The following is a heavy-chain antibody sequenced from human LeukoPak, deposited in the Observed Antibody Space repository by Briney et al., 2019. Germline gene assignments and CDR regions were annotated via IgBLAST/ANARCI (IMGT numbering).Heavy chain of an antibody. Sequence: SETLSLTCAVYGGSFSGYYWSWIRQPPGKGLEWIGEINHSGSTNYNPSLKSRVTISVDTSKNQFSLKLSSVTAAETAVYYCARVPHGYCSSTSCYEWYYYGMDVWGKGTTVTVSS. D-gene: IGHD2-2*03. CDR2: INHSGST. J-gene: IGHJ6*04. CDR1: GGSFSGYY. CDR3: ARVPHGYCSSTSCYEWYYYGMDV. V-gene: IGHV4-34*01.